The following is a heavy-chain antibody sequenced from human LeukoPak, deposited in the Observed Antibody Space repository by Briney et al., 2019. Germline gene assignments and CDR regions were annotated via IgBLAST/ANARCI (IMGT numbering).Heavy chain of an antibody. J-gene: IGHJ4*02. CDR1: GGSISSYY. V-gene: IGHV4-59*12. CDR3: ARDLRGGYSYGLGGPFDY. D-gene: IGHD5-18*01. Sequence: SETLSLTCTVSGGSISSYYWSWIRQPPGKGLEWIGYIYYSGSTNYNPSLKSRVTMSVDTSKNQFSLKLSSVTAADTAVYYCARDLRGGYSYGLGGPFDYWGQGTLVTVSS. CDR2: IYYSGST.